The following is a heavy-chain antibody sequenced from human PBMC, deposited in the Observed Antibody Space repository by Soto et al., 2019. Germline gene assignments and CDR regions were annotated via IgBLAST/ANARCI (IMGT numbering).Heavy chain of an antibody. D-gene: IGHD2-15*01. J-gene: IGHJ6*02. V-gene: IGHV5-51*01. CDR1: GYSFTSYW. Sequence: GESLKISCKGSGYSFTSYWIGWVRQMPGKGLEWMGIIYPGDSDTRYSPSFQGQVTISADKSISTAYLQWSSLKASDTVIYYCARHDSPSVIYYYYGMDVWGQGTTVTVSS. CDR2: IYPGDSDT. CDR3: ARHDSPSVIYYYYGMDV.